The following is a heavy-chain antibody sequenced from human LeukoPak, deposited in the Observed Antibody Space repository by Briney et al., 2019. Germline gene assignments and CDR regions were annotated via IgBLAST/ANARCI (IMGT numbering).Heavy chain of an antibody. CDR1: GYSFTGYW. D-gene: IGHD4-17*01. V-gene: IGHV5-51*01. J-gene: IGHJ6*04. CDR3: AGHVGVATVTAGTYYYYGMDV. Sequence: GESLKISCKGSGYSFTGYWIGWVRQMPGKGLEWMGIIYPGDSDTRYSPSFQGQVTISVDKSISTAYLQWSSLKASDTAMYYCAGHVGVATVTAGTYYYYGMDVWGKGTTVTVSS. CDR2: IYPGDSDT.